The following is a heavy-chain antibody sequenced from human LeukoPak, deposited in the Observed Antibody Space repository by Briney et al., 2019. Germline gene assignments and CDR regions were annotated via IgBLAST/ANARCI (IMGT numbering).Heavy chain of an antibody. V-gene: IGHV4-59*01. D-gene: IGHD3-22*01. CDR2: IYYSGST. CDR1: GGSISSYY. CDR3: ARDGRCYYDSSSFHYYYGMDV. Sequence: SETLSLTCTVSGGSISSYYWSWIRQPPGKGLEWIGYIYYSGSTNYNPSLKSRVTISVDTSKNQFSLRLSSVTAADTAVYFCARDGRCYYDSSSFHYYYGMDVWGQGTTVTVSS. J-gene: IGHJ6*02.